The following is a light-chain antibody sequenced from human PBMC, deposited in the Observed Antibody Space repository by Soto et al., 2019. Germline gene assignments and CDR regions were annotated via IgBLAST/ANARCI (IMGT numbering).Light chain of an antibody. Sequence: DIQMTQSPSTLSGSVGDRVTITCRASQTISSWLAWYQQKPGKAPKLLIYKASSLESGVPSRFSGSGSGTEFTLTISSLQPDDFATYYCQQSERTFGQGTKVDIK. CDR2: KAS. CDR3: QQSERT. CDR1: QTISSW. V-gene: IGKV1-5*03. J-gene: IGKJ1*01.